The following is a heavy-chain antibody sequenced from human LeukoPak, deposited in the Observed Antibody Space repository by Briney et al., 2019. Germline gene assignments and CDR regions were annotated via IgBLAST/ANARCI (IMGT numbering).Heavy chain of an antibody. CDR2: INHSGST. D-gene: IGHD3-22*01. Sequence: SETLSLTCAVYGGSFSDYYWNWIRQPPGKGLEWIGEINHSGSTNYNPSLKSRVTMSVDTFKNQISLTLSSVTAADTAVYYCARVQDFETRGYYLGYWGHGTLVTVSS. CDR1: GGSFSDYY. CDR3: ARVQDFETRGYYLGY. V-gene: IGHV4-34*01. J-gene: IGHJ4*01.